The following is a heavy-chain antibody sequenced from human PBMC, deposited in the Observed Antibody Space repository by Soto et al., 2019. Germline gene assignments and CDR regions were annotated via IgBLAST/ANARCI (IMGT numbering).Heavy chain of an antibody. CDR2: ISYDGSNK. D-gene: IGHD6-19*01. CDR3: ANAVAGTEGLIGY. CDR1: GFTFSSYG. Sequence: GGSLRLSCAASGFTFSSYGMHWVRQAPGKGLEWVAVISYDGSNKYYADSVKGRFTISRDNSKNTLYLQMNSLRAEDTAVYYCANAVAGTEGLIGYWGQGTLVTVSS. V-gene: IGHV3-30*18. J-gene: IGHJ4*02.